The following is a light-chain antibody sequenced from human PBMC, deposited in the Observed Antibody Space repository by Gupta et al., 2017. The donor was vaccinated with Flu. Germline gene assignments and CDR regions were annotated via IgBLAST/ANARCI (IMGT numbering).Light chain of an antibody. J-gene: IGLJ2*01. CDR3: ISYTCSYTF. CDR2: EVN. CDR1: NWNISALHY. Sequence: GTNWNISALHYVSWAQQHPGKAPKLMIFEVNNRPAGCSKRFSGSKSSYTASLIFSGLKAEDEALYYCISYTCSYTFFCGGTRLTVL. V-gene: IGLV2-14*01.